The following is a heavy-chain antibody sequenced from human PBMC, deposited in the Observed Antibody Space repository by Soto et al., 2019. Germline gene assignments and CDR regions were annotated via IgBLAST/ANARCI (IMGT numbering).Heavy chain of an antibody. CDR1: GFTFSDAW. CDR3: TTEADDSSGYSFDY. D-gene: IGHD3-22*01. V-gene: IGHV3-15*07. CDR2: IKSKTDGGTT. Sequence: GGSLRLSCAASGFTFSDAWINWVRQAPGKGLEWVGRIKSKTDGGTTDYAAPVKGRFTISRDDSKNTLYLQMNSLKTEDTAVYYCTTEADDSSGYSFDYWGQGTLVTVSS. J-gene: IGHJ4*02.